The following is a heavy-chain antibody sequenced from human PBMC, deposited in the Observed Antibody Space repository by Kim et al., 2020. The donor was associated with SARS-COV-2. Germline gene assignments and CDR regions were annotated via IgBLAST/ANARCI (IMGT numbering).Heavy chain of an antibody. D-gene: IGHD5-12*01. J-gene: IGHJ5*01. CDR3: AKGRSGFDADS. CDR1: GFTFSTYP. V-gene: IGHV3-23*01. CDR2: ISSSCGTT. Sequence: GGSLRLSCAASGFTFSTYPMTWVRQAPGKGLEWVSSISSSCGTTYYADSVEGRFTVSRDNSKNTLYLQMNSLRADDTAIYYCAKGRSGFDADSWGQGTLVTVSS.